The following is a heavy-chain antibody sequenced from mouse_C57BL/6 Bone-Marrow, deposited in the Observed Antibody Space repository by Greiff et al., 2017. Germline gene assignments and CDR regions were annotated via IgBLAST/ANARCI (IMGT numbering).Heavy chain of an antibody. V-gene: IGHV1-26*01. CDR1: GYTFTDYY. Sequence: VQLQQSGPELVKPGASVKISCKASGYTFTDYYMNWVKQSHGKSLEWIGDINPNNGGTSYNQKFKGKATLTVDKSSSTAYMELRSLTSEDSAVYYCARTDPRYAMDYWGQGTSVTVSS. CDR3: ARTDPRYAMDY. J-gene: IGHJ4*01. CDR2: INPNNGGT.